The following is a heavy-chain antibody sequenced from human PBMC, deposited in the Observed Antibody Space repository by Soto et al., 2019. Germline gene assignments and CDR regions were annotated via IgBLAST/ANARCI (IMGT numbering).Heavy chain of an antibody. J-gene: IGHJ6*02. CDR1: GGSISSGSYY. Sequence: SETLSLTCTVSGGSISSGSYYWNWIRQPPGRGLEWIGYIYYSGSTNYNPSLKSRVTISVDTSKSQLSLKMTSVTAADTAVYYCVRERGGSPYYYYGMDVWGQGTTVTVSS. V-gene: IGHV4-61*01. CDR3: VRERGGSPYYYYGMDV. CDR2: IYYSGST.